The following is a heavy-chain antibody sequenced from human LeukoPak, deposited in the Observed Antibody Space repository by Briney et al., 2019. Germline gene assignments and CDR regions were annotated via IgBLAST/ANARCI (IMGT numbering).Heavy chain of an antibody. D-gene: IGHD4-17*01. CDR3: AILDYGDYAPGFDY. V-gene: IGHV3-7*01. Sequence: GGSLRLSCAASGFTFSSYWMSWVSQAPGKGLEWVANIKQDGSEKYYVDSVKGRFTISRDNAKNSLYLQMNSLRAEDTAVYYCAILDYGDYAPGFDYWGQGTLVTVSS. J-gene: IGHJ4*02. CDR2: IKQDGSEK. CDR1: GFTFSSYW.